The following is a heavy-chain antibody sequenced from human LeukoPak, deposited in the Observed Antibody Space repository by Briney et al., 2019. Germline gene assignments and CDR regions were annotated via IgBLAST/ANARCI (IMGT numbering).Heavy chain of an antibody. D-gene: IGHD5-18*01. Sequence: GGSLSLSCAASGFTFSDYSMNWVRQAPGKGLEWVSYINGHGDATYYADSVEGRFSISRDNAKKSLYLQMDSLRAEDTAVYYCARDLPRGYSCDYWGQGTVVTVSS. CDR2: INGHGDAT. V-gene: IGHV3-48*01. CDR1: GFTFSDYS. J-gene: IGHJ4*02. CDR3: ARDLPRGYSCDY.